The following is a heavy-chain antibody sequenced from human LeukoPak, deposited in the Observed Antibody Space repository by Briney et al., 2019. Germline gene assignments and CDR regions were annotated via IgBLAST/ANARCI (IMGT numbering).Heavy chain of an antibody. Sequence: EASVKVSCKASGGTFSTYTISWVRQAPGQGLEWMGGVIPIFDATKYIERFQDRITITADESTSTVYMELHSLRSEDTAVYYCARDGKSGYDFLRYWGQGTLVTVSS. J-gene: IGHJ4*02. D-gene: IGHD5-12*01. V-gene: IGHV1-69*13. CDR3: ARDGKSGYDFLRY. CDR2: VIPIFDAT. CDR1: GGTFSTYT.